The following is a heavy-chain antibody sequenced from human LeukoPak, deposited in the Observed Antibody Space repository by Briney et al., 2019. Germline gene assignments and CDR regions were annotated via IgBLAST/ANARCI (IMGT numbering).Heavy chain of an antibody. D-gene: IGHD2-2*01. J-gene: IGHJ5*02. Sequence: PGRSLRLSCAASGFTFSSYAMHWVRQAPGKGLEWVAVISYDGSNKYYADSVKGRFTISRDNSKNTLYLQMNSLRAEDTAVYYCAKTSDRGYCSSTSCYYNWFDPWGQGTLVTVSS. V-gene: IGHV3-30-3*02. CDR3: AKTSDRGYCSSTSCYYNWFDP. CDR2: ISYDGSNK. CDR1: GFTFSSYA.